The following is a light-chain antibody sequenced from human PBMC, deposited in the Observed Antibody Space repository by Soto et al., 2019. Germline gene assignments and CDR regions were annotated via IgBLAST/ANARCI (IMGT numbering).Light chain of an antibody. CDR1: QVVSRN. Sequence: VMTQSPATLSLSPGDRATLSCRASQVVSRNVAWYQQRPGQAPRLLIQGASTRATGVPARFSGSQSGTEFTLTITSLQSEDFAVYYCQQYDNWPWTFGQGTKVEIK. V-gene: IGKV3-15*01. CDR2: GAS. CDR3: QQYDNWPWT. J-gene: IGKJ1*01.